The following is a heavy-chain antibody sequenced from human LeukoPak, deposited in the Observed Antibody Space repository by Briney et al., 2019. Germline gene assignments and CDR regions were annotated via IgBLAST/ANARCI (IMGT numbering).Heavy chain of an antibody. CDR2: FDPEDGET. CDR3: ATDVLGIATALSDY. V-gene: IGHV1-24*01. D-gene: IGHD3-16*01. J-gene: IGHJ4*02. Sequence: ASVKVSCKVSGYTLTELSTHWVRQAPGKGLEWMGGFDPEDGETIYAQKFQGRVTMTEDTSTDTAYMELSSLRSEDTAVYYCATDVLGIATALSDYWGQGTLVTVSS. CDR1: GYTLTELS.